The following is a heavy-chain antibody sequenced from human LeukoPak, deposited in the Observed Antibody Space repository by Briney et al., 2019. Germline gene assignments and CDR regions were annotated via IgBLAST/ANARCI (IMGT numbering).Heavy chain of an antibody. Sequence: GGSLRLSCAASGFTFSSYCMHWVRQAPGKGLEWVAVISYDGSSKYYADSVKGRFTISRDNSKNTLYLQMNSLRAEDTAVYYCAKASIAAAGTVGPWFDPWGQGTLVTASS. CDR2: ISYDGSSK. CDR3: AKASIAAAGTVGPWFDP. J-gene: IGHJ5*02. CDR1: GFTFSSYC. V-gene: IGHV3-30*18. D-gene: IGHD6-13*01.